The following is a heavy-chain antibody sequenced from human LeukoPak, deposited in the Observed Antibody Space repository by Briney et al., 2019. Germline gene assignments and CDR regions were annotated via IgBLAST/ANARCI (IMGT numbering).Heavy chain of an antibody. CDR1: GGTFSSYA. Sequence: SVKVSCKASGGTFSSYAISWVRQAPGQGLEWMGRIIPIFGTANYAQKFQGRVTITTDESTSTAYMELSSLRSEDTAMYYCARRSRSYYDSSGYFDYWGQGTLVTVSS. D-gene: IGHD3-22*01. CDR2: IIPIFGTA. V-gene: IGHV1-69*05. J-gene: IGHJ4*02. CDR3: ARRSRSYYDSSGYFDY.